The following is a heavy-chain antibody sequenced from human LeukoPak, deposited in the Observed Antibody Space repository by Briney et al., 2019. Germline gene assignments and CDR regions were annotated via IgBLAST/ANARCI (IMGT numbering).Heavy chain of an antibody. CDR1: GGSISSYY. V-gene: IGHV4-59*01. D-gene: IGHD3-9*01. J-gene: IGHJ4*02. CDR3: ARGDFDPIYPYFDY. Sequence: SETLSLTCTVSGGSISSYYWSLIRQPPGKGLEWIGYIYYSGSTNYNHSLKSRVTISVDTAKNQFSLTLSSVAAADTAVYYCARGDFDPIYPYFDYWGQGTLVTVSS. CDR2: IYYSGST.